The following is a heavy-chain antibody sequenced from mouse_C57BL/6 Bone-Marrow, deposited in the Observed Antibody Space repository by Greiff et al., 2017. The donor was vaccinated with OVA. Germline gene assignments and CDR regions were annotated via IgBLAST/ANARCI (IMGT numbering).Heavy chain of an antibody. CDR3: SRSYGHFDY. D-gene: IGHD1-1*02. Sequence: EVQLVESGGGLVKPGGSLKLSCAASGFTFSDYGMHWVRQAPEKGLEWVAYISSGSSTIYYADTVKGRFTISRDNAKNTLFLQMTSLRSEDTAMYYCSRSYGHFDYWGQGTTLTVSS. CDR2: ISSGSSTI. J-gene: IGHJ2*01. V-gene: IGHV5-17*01. CDR1: GFTFSDYG.